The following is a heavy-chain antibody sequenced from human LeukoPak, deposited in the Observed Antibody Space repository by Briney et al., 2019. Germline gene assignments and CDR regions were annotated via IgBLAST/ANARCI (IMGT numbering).Heavy chain of an antibody. CDR2: IVVGSGNT. V-gene: IGHV1-58*01. CDR3: ARSTHDYGDWGGYYFDY. J-gene: IGHJ4*02. D-gene: IGHD4-17*01. Sequence: ASVKVSCKASGFTFTSSAVQWVRQARGQRLEWIGWIVVGSGNTNYAQKFQGRVTITADKSTSTAYMELSSLRSEDTAVYYCARSTHDYGDWGGYYFDYWGQGTLVTVSS. CDR1: GFTFTSSA.